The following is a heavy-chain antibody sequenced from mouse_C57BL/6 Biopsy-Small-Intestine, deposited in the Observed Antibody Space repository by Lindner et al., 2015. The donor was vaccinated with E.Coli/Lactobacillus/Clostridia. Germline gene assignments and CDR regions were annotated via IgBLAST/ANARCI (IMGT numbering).Heavy chain of an antibody. CDR3: VRHNYDYVY. D-gene: IGHD2-4*01. CDR1: GFSFNTYA. Sequence: VQLQESGRGLVQPKGSLKLSCAASGFSFNTYATNWVRQAPGKGLEWVARIRSKSNNYATYYADSVKDRFTISRDDSESMLYLQMNNLKTEDTAMYYCVRHNYDYVYWGQGTTLTVSS. J-gene: IGHJ2*01. V-gene: IGHV10-1*01. CDR2: IRSKSNNYAT.